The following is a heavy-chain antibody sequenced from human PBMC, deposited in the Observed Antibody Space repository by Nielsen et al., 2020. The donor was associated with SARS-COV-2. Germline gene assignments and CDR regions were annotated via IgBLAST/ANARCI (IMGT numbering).Heavy chain of an antibody. J-gene: IGHJ4*02. CDR1: GFTFSSYG. Sequence: GESLKISCAASGFTFSSYGMHWVRQAPGKGLEWVAVIWYDGSNKYYADSVKGRFTISRDNSKNTLYLQMNSLRAEDTAVYYCAMSGWGGYFDSWGQGTLVTVSS. CDR2: IWYDGSNK. D-gene: IGHD3-16*01. CDR3: AMSGWGGYFDS. V-gene: IGHV3-33*01.